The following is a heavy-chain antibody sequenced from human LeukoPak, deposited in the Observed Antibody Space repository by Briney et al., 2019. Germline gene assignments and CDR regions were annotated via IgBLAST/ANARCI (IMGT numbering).Heavy chain of an antibody. CDR1: GFTFSTYS. D-gene: IGHD3-3*01. CDR2: ISSSSTYI. J-gene: IGHJ4*02. V-gene: IGHV3-21*01. Sequence: GGALRLSCAASGFTFSTYSMTWVRQAPGKGLEWVSSISSSSTYIFYADSVKGRFTISRDNARNSLYLQMNSLRAEDTAVYYCARSIDYDFWSGYYSGFDYWGQGTLVTVSS. CDR3: ARSIDYDFWSGYYSGFDY.